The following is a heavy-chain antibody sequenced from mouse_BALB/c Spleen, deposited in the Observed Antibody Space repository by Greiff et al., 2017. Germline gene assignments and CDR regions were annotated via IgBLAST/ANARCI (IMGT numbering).Heavy chain of an antibody. CDR2: IDPENGNT. CDR1: GFNIKDYY. J-gene: IGHJ2*01. V-gene: IGHV14-1*02. CDR3: ARDRGYDSLDY. D-gene: IGHD2-2*01. Sequence: EVQLQQSGAELVRPGALVKLSCKASGFNIKDYYMHWVKQRPEQGLEWIGWIDPENGNTIYDPKFQGKASITADTSSNTAYLQLSSLTSEDTAFYYCARDRGYDSLDYWGQSTTRTGSS.